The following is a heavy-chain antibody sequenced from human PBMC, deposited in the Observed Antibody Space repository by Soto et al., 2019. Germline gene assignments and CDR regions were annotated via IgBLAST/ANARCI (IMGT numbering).Heavy chain of an antibody. J-gene: IGHJ3*02. CDR2: IYPGDSDT. Sequence: GESLKISCKGSGYSFAGYWIGWVRQMPGKGLDWMGVIYPGDSDTRYSPSFQGQVTISADKSISTAYLQWSSLKASDTAMYYCARHFGYSYADIWGQGTMVTVSS. CDR1: GYSFAGYW. CDR3: ARHFGYSYADI. V-gene: IGHV5-51*01. D-gene: IGHD5-18*01.